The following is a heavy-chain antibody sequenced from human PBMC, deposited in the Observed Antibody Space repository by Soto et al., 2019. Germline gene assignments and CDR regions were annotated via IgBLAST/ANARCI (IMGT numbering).Heavy chain of an antibody. CDR1: GFTFSSYE. D-gene: IGHD3-22*01. Sequence: EVQLVESGGSLVQPGGSLRLSCAASGFTFSSYEMNWVRQAPGKGLEWVSYISSSGSTIYYADSVKGRFTISRDNAKNSLYLQMNSLRAEDTAIYYCARAGGWYDSSGYYNVHAFDIWGQGTMVTVSS. CDR3: ARAGGWYDSSGYYNVHAFDI. J-gene: IGHJ3*02. V-gene: IGHV3-48*03. CDR2: ISSSGSTI.